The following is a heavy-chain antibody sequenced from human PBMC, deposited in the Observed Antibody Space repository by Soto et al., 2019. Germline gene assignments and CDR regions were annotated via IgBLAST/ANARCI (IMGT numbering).Heavy chain of an antibody. J-gene: IGHJ4*02. D-gene: IGHD2-2*02. V-gene: IGHV1-69*06. Sequence: QVQLVQSGAEVKTPGSSLKVSCKVSGSRFSNYVISWVRQAPGHVLEWLGRIIPIFNSTKYAPSCQGRVTMTADKSTSTASLELSSVRSDDTAVYYCAREGRGKKAGYNGLVSLGYWGQGTLVTVSS. CDR3: AREGRGKKAGYNGLVSLGY. CDR2: IIPIFNST. CDR1: GSRFSNYV.